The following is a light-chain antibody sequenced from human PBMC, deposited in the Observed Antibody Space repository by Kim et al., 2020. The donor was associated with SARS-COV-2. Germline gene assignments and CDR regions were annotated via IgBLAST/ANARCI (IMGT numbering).Light chain of an antibody. V-gene: IGKV3-20*01. CDR3: RQYGTSPRA. J-gene: IGKJ4*01. CDR2: EAP. CDR1: ESVSRSD. Sequence: ARRERASLAGRASESVSRSDLAWDQQKPGQTPRLRIYEAPHRATGSPDRFSGSGSRTDFTLNISGPPAEDFAVYYCRQYGTSPRAFGGGTKVDIK.